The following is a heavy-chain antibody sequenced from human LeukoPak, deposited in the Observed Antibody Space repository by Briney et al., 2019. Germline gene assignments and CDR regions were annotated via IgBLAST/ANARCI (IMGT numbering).Heavy chain of an antibody. D-gene: IGHD1-1*01. CDR3: AKDRTIGTPYYFDF. J-gene: IGHJ4*02. Sequence: GGSLRLSCAASGFTLSTYAMSWVRQGRAKGLEWVSGISGSGGTTYYADSVKGRFTISRDDSKNALYLQTSNLRAEDTAVYYCAKDRTIGTPYYFDFWGQGTLVTVSA. CDR1: GFTLSTYA. V-gene: IGHV3-23*01. CDR2: ISGSGGTT.